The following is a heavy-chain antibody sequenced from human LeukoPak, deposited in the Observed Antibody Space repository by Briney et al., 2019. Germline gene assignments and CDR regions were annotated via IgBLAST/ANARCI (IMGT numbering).Heavy chain of an antibody. CDR1: GFTFSSYA. CDR2: ISGSGGST. D-gene: IGHD6-19*01. V-gene: IGHV3-23*01. J-gene: IGHJ4*02. CDR3: ARVPREGIAVAGDY. Sequence: GSLRLSCAASGFTFSSYAMSWVRQAPGKGLEWVSAISGSGGSTYYADSVKGRFTISRDNSKNTLYLQMNSLRAEDTAVYYCARVPREGIAVAGDYWGQGTLVTVSS.